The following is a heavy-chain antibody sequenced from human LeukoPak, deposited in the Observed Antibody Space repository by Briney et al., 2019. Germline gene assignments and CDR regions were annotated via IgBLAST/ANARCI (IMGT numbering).Heavy chain of an antibody. Sequence: GGSLRLSCAASGFTFSGSAMHWVRQASGKGLEWVGRIRSKANSYATAYAASVKGRFTISRDDSKNTAYLQVNSLKTEDTAVYYCTRLGDCSSTSCYGYWGQGTLVTVSS. J-gene: IGHJ4*02. CDR3: TRLGDCSSTSCYGY. CDR1: GFTFSGSA. V-gene: IGHV3-73*01. CDR2: IRSKANSYAT. D-gene: IGHD2-2*01.